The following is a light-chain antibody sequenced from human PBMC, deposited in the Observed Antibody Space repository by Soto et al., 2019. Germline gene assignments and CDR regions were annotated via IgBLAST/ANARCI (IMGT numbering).Light chain of an antibody. CDR2: DST. Sequence: QAVVTQESSLTVSPGGTVTLTCGSRIGAVTTSHYSYWVQQKPGQAPKTLIYDSTKRHSWTPARFSGSLLGDKAALTLSGAQPEDEADYYCSLSHNAAWVFGGGTKLTVL. CDR3: SLSHNAAWV. V-gene: IGLV7-46*01. CDR1: IGAVTTSHY. J-gene: IGLJ3*02.